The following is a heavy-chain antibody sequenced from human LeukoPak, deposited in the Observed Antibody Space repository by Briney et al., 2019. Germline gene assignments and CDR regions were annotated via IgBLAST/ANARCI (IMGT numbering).Heavy chain of an antibody. CDR1: GFTFTSSA. J-gene: IGHJ6*02. Sequence: SVKVSCKASGFTFTSSAVQWVRQARGQRLEWIGWIVVGSGNTNYAQKFQERVTITRDMSTSTAYMELSSLRSEDTAVYYCARDLRELLSYYGMDVWGQGTTVTVSS. V-gene: IGHV1-58*01. D-gene: IGHD1-26*01. CDR2: IVVGSGNT. CDR3: ARDLRELLSYYGMDV.